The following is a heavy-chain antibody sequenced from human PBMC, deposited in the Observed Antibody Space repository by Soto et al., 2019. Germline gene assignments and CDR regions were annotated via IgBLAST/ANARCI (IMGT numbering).Heavy chain of an antibody. Sequence: PSETLSLTCTFSGDFITNHYWCLIRQPPGKALEWIGYIYYSGSTNYNPSLKSRVTISVDTSNNQLSLKLSSVTAADTAVYYCARHGGDSYGHPYFDYWGQGTLVTVSS. D-gene: IGHD5-18*01. CDR3: ARHGGDSYGHPYFDY. CDR2: IYYSGST. V-gene: IGHV4-59*08. CDR1: GDFITNHY. J-gene: IGHJ4*02.